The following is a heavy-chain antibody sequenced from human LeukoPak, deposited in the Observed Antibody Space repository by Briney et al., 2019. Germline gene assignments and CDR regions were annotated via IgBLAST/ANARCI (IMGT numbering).Heavy chain of an antibody. J-gene: IGHJ5*02. Sequence: GASVKLSCKASGYTFTSYYIHWVPQAPGQGLEWMGIINPSGGSTSYAQKFQGRVTMTRDTSTSTVYMELSSLRSEDTAVYYCAREAYSSGWQSRDAFDPWGQGTLVTVSS. V-gene: IGHV1-46*01. CDR1: GYTFTSYY. CDR3: AREAYSSGWQSRDAFDP. D-gene: IGHD6-19*01. CDR2: INPSGGST.